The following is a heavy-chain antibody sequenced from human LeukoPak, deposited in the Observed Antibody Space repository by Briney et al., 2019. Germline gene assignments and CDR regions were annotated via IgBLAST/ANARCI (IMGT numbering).Heavy chain of an antibody. Sequence: GASVKVSCMASGYTFTSYGISWVRQAPGQGLEWMGWISAYNGNTNYAQKLQGRVTMTTDTSTSTAYMELRSLRSDDTAVYYCARVSADDYYYYYYYMDVWGKGTTVTVSS. D-gene: IGHD1-1*01. CDR3: ARVSADDYYYYYYYMDV. CDR1: GYTFTSYG. CDR2: ISAYNGNT. V-gene: IGHV1-18*01. J-gene: IGHJ6*03.